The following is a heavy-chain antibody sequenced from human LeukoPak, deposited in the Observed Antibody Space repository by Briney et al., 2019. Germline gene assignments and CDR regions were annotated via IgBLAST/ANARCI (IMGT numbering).Heavy chain of an antibody. D-gene: IGHD3-10*01. Sequence: PGGSLRLSCAASGFTFGSCSMGWVRQPPGKGLEWLSYISTTSNSIYYADSVKGRFTISRDNAKNSLYLQVNSLRAEDTAVYYCARVRVGHYMDVWGKGTTVTVSS. J-gene: IGHJ6*03. CDR2: ISTTSNSI. V-gene: IGHV3-48*04. CDR3: ARVRVGHYMDV. CDR1: GFTFGSCS.